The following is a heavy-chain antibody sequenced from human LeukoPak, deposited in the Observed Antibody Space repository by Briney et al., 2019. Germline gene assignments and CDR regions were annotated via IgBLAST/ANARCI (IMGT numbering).Heavy chain of an antibody. D-gene: IGHD6-13*01. CDR1: GFTFSNYA. V-gene: IGHV3-23*01. CDR2: ISGSGAYT. Sequence: GGSLRLSCAASGFTFSNYAMSWVRQAPGQGLEWVSAISGSGAYTYYADSVKGRLTISRDNSKNTLYLQMNSLRAEDTAVYYCAKDDGLAAAGTSFDHWGQGTLVTVSS. CDR3: AKDDGLAAAGTSFDH. J-gene: IGHJ4*02.